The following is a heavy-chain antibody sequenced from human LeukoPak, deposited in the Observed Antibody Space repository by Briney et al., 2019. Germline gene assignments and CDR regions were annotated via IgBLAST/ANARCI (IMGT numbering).Heavy chain of an antibody. CDR1: GFTFSSHG. CDR2: IRSDSSII. V-gene: IGHV3-48*02. J-gene: IGHJ4*02. Sequence: PGGSLRLSCAGSGFTFSSHGMNWVRQTPGKELEWISYIRSDSSIIKYADSVRGRFTISRDNAKSSLYLQMNSLRDEDTAIYYCARVFVVVHSIDYWGQGTLVSVSS. D-gene: IGHD2-15*01. CDR3: ARVFVVVHSIDY.